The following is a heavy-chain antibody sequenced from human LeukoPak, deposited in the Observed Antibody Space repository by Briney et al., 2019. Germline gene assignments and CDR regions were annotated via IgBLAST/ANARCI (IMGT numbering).Heavy chain of an antibody. D-gene: IGHD2-15*01. CDR2: IKNKNSNFAT. V-gene: IGHV3-72*01. Sequence: PGGSLRLSCTPSGFTFSNNYMDWVRQAPGKGLEWVGRIKNKNSNFATEYAASVKGRFTISRDDSKDSLYLQMNSLKAEDTAIYYCTGEFYSKFDIWGQGTLVTVSS. CDR1: GFTFSNNY. CDR3: TGEFYSKFDI. J-gene: IGHJ5*02.